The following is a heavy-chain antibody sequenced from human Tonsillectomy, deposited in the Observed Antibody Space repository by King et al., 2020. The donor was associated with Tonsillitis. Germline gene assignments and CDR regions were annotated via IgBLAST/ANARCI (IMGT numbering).Heavy chain of an antibody. CDR3: AKGSIAARLYYFDY. CDR2: IIWNSGRI. Sequence: VQLVESGGGLVQPVRSLRLSCAASGFTFDDYAMHWVGQAPGKGLEWVSGIIWNSGRIDYADSVKSRFTISRDNAKSSLSLQMNSLRAEDTALYYCAKGSIAARLYYFDYWGQGTLVTVSS. D-gene: IGHD6-6*01. CDR1: GFTFDDYA. V-gene: IGHV3-9*01. J-gene: IGHJ4*02.